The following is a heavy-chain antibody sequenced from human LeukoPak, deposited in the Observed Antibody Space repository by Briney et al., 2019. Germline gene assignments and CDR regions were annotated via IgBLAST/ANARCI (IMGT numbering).Heavy chain of an antibody. Sequence: GGSLRLSCAASGFSFSGYWMHWVRQAPGKGLVWVALINMDGSTTTYAHSVKRLFTISRDNAKNTLYLQMNSLRAEDTAVYYCARESGYTYGAWGQGTLVTVSS. J-gene: IGHJ4*02. CDR3: ARESGYTYGA. CDR1: GFSFSGYW. D-gene: IGHD6-13*01. CDR2: INMDGSTT. V-gene: IGHV3-74*01.